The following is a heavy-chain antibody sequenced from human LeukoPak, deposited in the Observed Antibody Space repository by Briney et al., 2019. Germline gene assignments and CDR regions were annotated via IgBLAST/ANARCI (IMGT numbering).Heavy chain of an antibody. CDR3: TRVGHSGYDLMDAFDI. CDR2: IRSKANSYAT. CDR1: GFTFSGSA. D-gene: IGHD5-12*01. V-gene: IGHV3-73*01. J-gene: IGHJ3*02. Sequence: PGGSLRLSCAASGFTFSGSAMHWVRQASGKGLEWVGRIRSKANSYATAYAASVKGRFTISRDDSKNTAYLQTNSLKTEDTAVYYCTRVGHSGYDLMDAFDIWGQGTMVTVSS.